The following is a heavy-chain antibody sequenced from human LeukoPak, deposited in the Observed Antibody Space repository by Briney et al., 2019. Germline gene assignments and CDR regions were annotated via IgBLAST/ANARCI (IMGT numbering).Heavy chain of an antibody. J-gene: IGHJ6*03. V-gene: IGHV4-59*12. Sequence: KPSETLSLTCTVSGGSISNYYWSWIRQPPGKEPEWIGYIYYIGSTNYNPSLKRRVTISVDTSKNQFSLKLSSVTAADTAVYYCARGAALVTGYYYYMDVWGKGTTVTVSS. D-gene: IGHD5-18*01. CDR3: ARGAALVTGYYYYMDV. CDR1: GGSISNYY. CDR2: IYYIGST.